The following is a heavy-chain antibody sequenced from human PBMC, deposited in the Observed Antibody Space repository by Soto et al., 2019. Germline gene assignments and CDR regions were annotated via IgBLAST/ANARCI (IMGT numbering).Heavy chain of an antibody. V-gene: IGHV4-31*03. CDR1: GGSISSGGYY. CDR2: IYYSGST. CDR3: ARDSRLFPTIIFDY. Sequence: QVQLQESGPGLVKPSQTLSLTCTVSGGSISSGGYYWSWIRQHPGKGLEWIGYIYYSGSTYYNPSLKSRFTISVDSSKNQFSLKLSSVTAADTAVYYCARDSRLFPTIIFDYWGQGTLVTVSS. J-gene: IGHJ4*02. D-gene: IGHD3-22*01.